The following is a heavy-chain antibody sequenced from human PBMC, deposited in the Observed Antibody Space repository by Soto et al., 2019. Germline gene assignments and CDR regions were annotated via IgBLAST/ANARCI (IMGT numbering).Heavy chain of an antibody. CDR3: GRGSGPRGRPY. CDR2: INGDGTT. Sequence: PGGSLRLSCAASGFIFNNYWMHWVRQAPGKGLVWVARINGDGTTTYVESVKGRFTISRDNAKNMVYLQMNSLRVEDTAMYYCGRGSGPRGRPYWGQGVSVTVSS. J-gene: IGHJ4*02. CDR1: GFIFNNYW. V-gene: IGHV3-74*01. D-gene: IGHD6-25*01.